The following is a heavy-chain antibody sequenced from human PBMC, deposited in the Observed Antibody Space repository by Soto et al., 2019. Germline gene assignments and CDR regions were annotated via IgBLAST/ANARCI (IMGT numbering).Heavy chain of an antibody. V-gene: IGHV3-30-3*01. Sequence: QVQLVESGGGVVQPGRSLRLSCAASGFTFSSYAMHWVRQAPGKWLEGVAVISYDGSNKYYAASVKGRFTISRDNSKNALDLQMNSLRAEDTAVYYCARDGESSSWYRQFDYWGQGTLVTVCS. CDR2: ISYDGSNK. CDR1: GFTFSSYA. D-gene: IGHD6-13*01. CDR3: ARDGESSSWYRQFDY. J-gene: IGHJ4*02.